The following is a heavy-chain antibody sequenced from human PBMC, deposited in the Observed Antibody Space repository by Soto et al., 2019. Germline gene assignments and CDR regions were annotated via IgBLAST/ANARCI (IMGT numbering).Heavy chain of an antibody. Sequence: ASVKVSCKASGYTFTSYAMHWVRQAPGQRLEWMGWINAGNGNTKYSQKFQGRVTITRDTSASTAYMELRSLRSEDTAVYYCARVSPSFNYYCSESIIYNDMDVRGQGTTVTVSS. CDR2: INAGNGNT. V-gene: IGHV1-3*01. J-gene: IGHJ6*02. CDR1: GYTFTSYA. D-gene: IGHD3-10*01. CDR3: ARVSPSFNYYCSESIIYNDMDV.